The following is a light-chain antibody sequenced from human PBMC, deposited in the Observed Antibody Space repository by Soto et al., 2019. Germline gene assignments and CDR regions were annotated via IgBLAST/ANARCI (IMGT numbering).Light chain of an antibody. CDR3: QQRSNWPIT. V-gene: IGKV3D-20*02. CDR2: GTV. Sequence: EIVLTQSPGTLSLSPGERVTLSCRASQSVSSSYLAWYQQKPGQAPTIVIYGTVSRATGIPDRFSGSGSGTDFTLAISRLEPEDFAVYYCQQRSNWPITFGQGTRLEIK. CDR1: QSVSSSY. J-gene: IGKJ5*01.